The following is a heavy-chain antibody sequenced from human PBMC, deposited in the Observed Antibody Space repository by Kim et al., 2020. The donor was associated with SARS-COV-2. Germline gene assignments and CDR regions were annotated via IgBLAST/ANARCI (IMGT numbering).Heavy chain of an antibody. J-gene: IGHJ5*02. V-gene: IGHV3-23*01. CDR1: GFTFSSYA. Sequence: GGSLRLSCAASGFTFSSYAMSWVRQAPGKGLEWVSSISGSAGSTYYADSVKCRFTISRDNAKNTLYLQMNSLRAEDTGVYYCAKYRDILGLPASSSWFDP. D-gene: IGHD2-2*01. CDR3: AKYRDILGLPASSSWFDP. CDR2: ISGSAGST.